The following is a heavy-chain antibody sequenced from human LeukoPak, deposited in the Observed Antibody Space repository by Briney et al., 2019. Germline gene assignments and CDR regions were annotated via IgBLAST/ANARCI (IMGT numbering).Heavy chain of an antibody. Sequence: ASVKVSCNASGYTFTSYGSSWVRQAPGQGLEWMGWISAYSGNTNYAHKQKGIVTMTTDTSTRTAYKQLTIPASDTTAVYYSARRGYDILTDYYEGVDYWGQGTLVTVSS. CDR3: ARRGYDILTDYYEGVDY. D-gene: IGHD3-9*01. CDR2: ISAYSGNT. CDR1: GYTFTSYG. V-gene: IGHV1-18*01. J-gene: IGHJ4*02.